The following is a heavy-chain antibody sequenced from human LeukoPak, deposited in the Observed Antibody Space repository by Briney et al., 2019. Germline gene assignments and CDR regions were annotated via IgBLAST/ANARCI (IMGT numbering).Heavy chain of an antibody. J-gene: IGHJ3*02. CDR3: ASGHYYGSGSYYGDQTHDDFDI. CDR2: IYSGGST. CDR1: GFTVSSNY. V-gene: IGHV3-53*01. Sequence: GGSLRLSCAASGFTVSSNYMSWVRQAPGKGLEWVSVIYSGGSTYYADSVKGRFTISRDNSKNTLYLQMNSLRAEDTAVYYCASGHYYGSGSYYGDQTHDDFDIWGQGTMVTVSS. D-gene: IGHD3-10*01.